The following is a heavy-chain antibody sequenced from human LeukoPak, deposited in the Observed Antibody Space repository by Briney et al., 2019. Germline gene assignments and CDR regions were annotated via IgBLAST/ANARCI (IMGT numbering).Heavy chain of an antibody. V-gene: IGHV4-39*01. CDR1: GGSITSSNYY. J-gene: IGHJ4*02. D-gene: IGHD2-2*01. Sequence: PSETLSLTCTVSGGSITSSNYYWGWIHQPPGKGLEWIGSIYYSGGTYYNPSLTSRVTISVDTSKNQCSPKLSSVTAADTALYYCALRTMPPYYFDYWGQGTLVTVSS. CDR2: IYYSGGT. CDR3: ALRTMPPYYFDY.